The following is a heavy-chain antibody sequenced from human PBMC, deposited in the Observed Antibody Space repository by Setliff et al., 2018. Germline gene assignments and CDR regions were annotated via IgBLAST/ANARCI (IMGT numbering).Heavy chain of an antibody. V-gene: IGHV4-31*03. CDR2: IYYNGNT. CDR1: GASISSDGYY. D-gene: IGHD5-18*01. J-gene: IGHJ4*02. CDR3: ARLPPLHTPMALTFDY. Sequence: SETLSLTCIVSGASISSDGYYWSWIRQHPGKGLEWIGYIYYNGNTYYNPYLKSRVTISLDTSKNQFSLELSTVTAADTAVYYCARLPPLHTPMALTFDYWGQGILVTVSS.